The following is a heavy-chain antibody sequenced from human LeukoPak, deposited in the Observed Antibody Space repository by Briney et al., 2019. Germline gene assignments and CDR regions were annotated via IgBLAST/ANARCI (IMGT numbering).Heavy chain of an antibody. CDR1: GYTFTSYG. CDR2: ISAYNGNT. J-gene: IGHJ4*02. Sequence: ASVKVFCKASGYTFTSYGISWVRQAPGQGLEWMGWISAYNGNTNYAQKLQGRVTMTTDTSTSTAYMELRSLRSDDTAVYYCARRGDILTGYYNHFDYWGQGTLVTVSS. D-gene: IGHD3-9*01. V-gene: IGHV1-18*04. CDR3: ARRGDILTGYYNHFDY.